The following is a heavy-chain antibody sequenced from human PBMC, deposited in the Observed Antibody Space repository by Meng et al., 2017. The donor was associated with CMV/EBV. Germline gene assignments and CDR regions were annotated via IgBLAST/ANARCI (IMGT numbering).Heavy chain of an antibody. Sequence: GESLKISCAACGFTFSSYDMHWVRQATGKGLEWVSALGTAVDSYYPGSVKGQFTISRDNSKNTLYLQMNSLRAEDTAVYYCAKVCSSTSCYTGDYYYYGMDVWGQGTTVTVSS. CDR2: LGTAVDS. J-gene: IGHJ6*02. V-gene: IGHV3-13*03. CDR1: GFTFSSYD. CDR3: AKVCSSTSCYTGDYYYYGMDV. D-gene: IGHD2-2*02.